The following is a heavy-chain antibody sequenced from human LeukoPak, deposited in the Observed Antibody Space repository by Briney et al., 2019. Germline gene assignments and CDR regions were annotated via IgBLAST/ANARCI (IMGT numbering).Heavy chain of an antibody. J-gene: IGHJ4*02. D-gene: IGHD1-26*01. CDR2: INHSGST. Sequence: PSETLSPTCAVYGGSFSGYYWSWIRQPPGKGLEWIGEINHSGSTNYNPSLKSRVTISVDTSKNQFSLELSSVTAADTAVYYCARGLKWDYVETRLWNYWGQGTLVTVSS. V-gene: IGHV4-34*01. CDR1: GGSFSGYY. CDR3: ARGLKWDYVETRLWNY.